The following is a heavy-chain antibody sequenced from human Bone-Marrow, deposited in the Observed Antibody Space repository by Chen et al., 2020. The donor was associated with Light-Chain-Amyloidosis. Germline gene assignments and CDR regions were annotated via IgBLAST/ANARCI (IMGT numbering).Heavy chain of an antibody. CDR2: ISGSGGST. CDR1: GSTFTTYA. J-gene: IGHJ4*02. Sequence: EVQLVESGGGLVQPGGPLRPPCAPPGSTFTTYAMSWVRQAPGKGLEWVSAISGSGGSTYYADSVKGRFTISRDNSKNTLYLQMNSLRAEDTAVYYCAKDLGGELGGFDYWGQGTLVTVSS. V-gene: IGHV3-23*04. CDR3: AKDLGGELGGFDY. D-gene: IGHD7-27*01.